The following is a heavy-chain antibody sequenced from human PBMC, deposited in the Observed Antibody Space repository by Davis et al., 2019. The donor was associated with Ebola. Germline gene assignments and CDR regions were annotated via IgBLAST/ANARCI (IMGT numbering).Heavy chain of an antibody. CDR1: GYTFTTYI. V-gene: IGHV1-18*01. D-gene: IGHD4-17*01. CDR3: ARKYGDYDYYYYGMDV. CDR2: ISAYNGDT. Sequence: AASVKVPCKASGYTFTTYIISWVRQAPGQGLESMGWISAYNGDTNYAQKFQGRVTMTTDTSTSTAYMELRSLRSDDTAVYYCARKYGDYDYYYYGMDVWGQGTTVTVSS. J-gene: IGHJ6*02.